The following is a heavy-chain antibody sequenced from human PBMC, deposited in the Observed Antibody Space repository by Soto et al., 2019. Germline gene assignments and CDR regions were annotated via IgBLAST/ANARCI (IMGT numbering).Heavy chain of an antibody. CDR2: INGGGDSA. CDR3: ARGATIDY. V-gene: IGHV3-23*01. J-gene: IGHJ4*02. CDR1: GFTFSSYA. D-gene: IGHD5-12*01. Sequence: EVQLLESGYALAQPGGSLRLSCAASGFTFSSYAMTWVRQAPGKGLEWVALINGGGDSAYYAYSVKGRFTISRDNFKNTLFLLMNNLRGEDTAVYYCARGATIDYWGQGNLVTVSS.